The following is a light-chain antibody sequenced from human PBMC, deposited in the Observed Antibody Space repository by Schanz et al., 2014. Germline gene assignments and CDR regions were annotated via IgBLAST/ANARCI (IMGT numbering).Light chain of an antibody. J-gene: IGLJ3*02. V-gene: IGLV2-14*03. CDR3: NSYTSSSTLWV. Sequence: QSALTQPASVSGSPGQSITLSCTGTSNDVGTYNFVSWYQHHPGRAPKLILYDVASRPSGISNRFSGSKSGNTASLTISGLQAEDEADYYCNSYTSSSTLWVFGGGTKLTVL. CDR1: SNDVGTYNF. CDR2: DVA.